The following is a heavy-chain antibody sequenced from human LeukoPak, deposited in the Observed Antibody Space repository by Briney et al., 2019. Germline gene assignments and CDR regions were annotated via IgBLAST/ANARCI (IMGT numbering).Heavy chain of an antibody. CDR2: ISSNGGST. CDR1: GFTFSSYA. CDR3: VKEDLLYSSGWYWFDP. D-gene: IGHD6-19*01. J-gene: IGHJ5*02. Sequence: GGSLRLSCSASGFTFSSYAMHWVRQAPGKGLEYVSAISSNGGSTYYAGSVKGRFTISRDNSKNTLYLQMSSLRAEDTAVYYCVKEDLLYSSGWYWFDPWGQGTLVTVSS. V-gene: IGHV3-64D*06.